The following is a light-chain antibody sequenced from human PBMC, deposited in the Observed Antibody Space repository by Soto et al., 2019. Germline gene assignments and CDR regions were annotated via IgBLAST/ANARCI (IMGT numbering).Light chain of an antibody. J-gene: IGKJ3*01. CDR3: QHLNNYPPFT. CDR1: QDIKTY. V-gene: IGKV1-9*01. Sequence: IQLTQSPSSLSASVGDRVSITCRASQDIKTYLAWYQQKRGEAPKLLISGTFTLQSGVPSRFNGSGSGTDFTLTIGRLQHEDFATYYCQHLNNYPPFTFGPGTKVD. CDR2: GTF.